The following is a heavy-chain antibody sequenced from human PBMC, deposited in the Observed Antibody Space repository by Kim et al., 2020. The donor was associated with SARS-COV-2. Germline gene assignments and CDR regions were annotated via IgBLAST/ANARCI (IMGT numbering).Heavy chain of an antibody. CDR3: ARRVSMGNWGSSHPSNWL. D-gene: IGHD3-10*01. CDR1: GDSITHYF. J-gene: IGHJ5*01. Sequence: SETLSLTCTVSGDSITHYFWNWIRQSPGNGLEWIGHVSHSGNNVYNPSFESRVTLFMDTAKNQFSLNLRSVTDADTAVSYCARRVSMGNWGSSHPSNWL. CDR2: VSHSGNN. V-gene: IGHV4-59*08.